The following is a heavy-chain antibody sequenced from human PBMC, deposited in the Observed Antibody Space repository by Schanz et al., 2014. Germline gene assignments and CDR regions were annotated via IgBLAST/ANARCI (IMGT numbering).Heavy chain of an antibody. J-gene: IGHJ5*01. D-gene: IGHD3-10*01. V-gene: IGHV3-30*03. CDR1: GFTFSTHA. Sequence: VQLVESGGGVVQPGRSLRLSCAASGFTFSTHAMHWVRQAPGKGLEWVALVSSDGNNDYYTDSVKGRFTISRDNSKNTVQLKMNSLRAEDTADYDCARQHVVRGVIYLDGFDSWGQGTMVTVAS. CDR2: VSSDGNND. CDR3: ARQHVVRGVIYLDGFDS.